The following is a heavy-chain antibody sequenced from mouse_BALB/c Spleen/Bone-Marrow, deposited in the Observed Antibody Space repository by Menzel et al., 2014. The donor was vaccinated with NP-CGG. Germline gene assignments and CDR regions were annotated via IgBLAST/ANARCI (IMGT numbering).Heavy chain of an antibody. Sequence: VQLQQSGAELAKPGASVKMSCKASGYTFTRYWMHWVKQRPGQGLEWIGYINPSTGYTEYNQKFKDKATLTADKSSSTAYMQLSGLTSEDSAVYYCVCGNYYLAYWGQGTLVTVSA. D-gene: IGHD2-1*01. CDR1: GYTFTRYW. J-gene: IGHJ3*01. CDR2: INPSTGYT. V-gene: IGHV1-7*01. CDR3: VCGNYYLAY.